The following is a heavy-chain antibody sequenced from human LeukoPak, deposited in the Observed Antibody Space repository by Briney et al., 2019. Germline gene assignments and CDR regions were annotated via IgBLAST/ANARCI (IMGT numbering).Heavy chain of an antibody. D-gene: IGHD3-10*01. CDR3: ARYYYGSGSYCDY. CDR2: ITGSGGST. V-gene: IGHV3-23*01. J-gene: IGHJ4*02. CDR1: GFTFSSYA. Sequence: GGSLRLSCAAAGFTFSSYAMSWVRQAPGKGLEWVSAITGSGGSTYHVDSVKGRFTISRDNSKNTLYLQMNNLRAEATAVYYCARYYYGSGSYCDYWGQGTLVTVSS.